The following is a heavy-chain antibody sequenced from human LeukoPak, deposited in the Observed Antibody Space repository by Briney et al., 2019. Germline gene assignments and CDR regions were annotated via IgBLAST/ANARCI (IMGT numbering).Heavy chain of an antibody. J-gene: IGHJ3*02. D-gene: IGHD4-23*01. CDR1: GYTFTNYA. Sequence: ASVKVSCKASGYTFTNYAIHWVRQAPGQRPEWMGWIDAGKGNTKYSQKFQDRVTTIRDTSATTAYMEVSSLRSEDTAVYYCARTQGVYYGGNSGAFDIWGQGTVVTVSS. CDR2: IDAGKGNT. V-gene: IGHV1-3*01. CDR3: ARTQGVYYGGNSGAFDI.